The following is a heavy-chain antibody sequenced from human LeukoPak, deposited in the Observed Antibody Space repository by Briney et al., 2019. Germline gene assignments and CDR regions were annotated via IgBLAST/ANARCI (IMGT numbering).Heavy chain of an antibody. J-gene: IGHJ6*03. Sequence: PGGSLRLSCAASGFTFSSYGMHWVRQAPGKGLEWVAFIRYDGSNKYYADSVKGRFTISRDNSKNTLYLQMNSLRAEDTAVYYCAKDLPGNYYYYMDVWGKGTTVTVSS. CDR3: AKDLPGNYYYYMDV. CDR1: GFTFSSYG. D-gene: IGHD6-13*01. CDR2: IRYDGSNK. V-gene: IGHV3-30*02.